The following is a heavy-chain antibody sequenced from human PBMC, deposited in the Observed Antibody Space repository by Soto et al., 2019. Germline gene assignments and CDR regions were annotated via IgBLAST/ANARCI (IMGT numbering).Heavy chain of an antibody. CDR3: ASPGIAVAGKDY. CDR1: GGTFSSYA. V-gene: IGHV1-69*13. Sequence: ASVKVSCKASGGTFSSYAISWVRQAPGQGLEWMGGIIPIFGTANYAQKFQGRVTITADESTSTAYMELSSLRSEDTAVYYCASPGIAVAGKDYWGQGTLVTVSS. D-gene: IGHD6-19*01. J-gene: IGHJ4*02. CDR2: IIPIFGTA.